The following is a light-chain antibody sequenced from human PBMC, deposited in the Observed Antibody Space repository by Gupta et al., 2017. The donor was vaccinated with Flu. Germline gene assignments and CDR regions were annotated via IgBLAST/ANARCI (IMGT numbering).Light chain of an antibody. CDR3: HQSNNLPWT. V-gene: IGKV6D-21*02. CDR1: QNIAGL. J-gene: IGKJ2*02. Sequence: KEKVTITCRASQNIAGLLHWYQQKPGQSPKLLISYASQSISGVPSRFSGSGYGTDFTLTINTLEPEDAAAYYCHQSNNLPWTFGQGTKLEIK. CDR2: YAS.